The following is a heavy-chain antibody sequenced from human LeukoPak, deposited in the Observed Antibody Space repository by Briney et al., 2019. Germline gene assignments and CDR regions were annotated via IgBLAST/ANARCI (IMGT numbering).Heavy chain of an antibody. Sequence: GGSLRLSCAASGFTVSSNYMSWVRQAPGKGLEWVSVIYSGGSTYYADSVKGRFTISRDNSKNTLYLQMNSLRAEDTAVYYCARAGWGSDVDYWGQGTLVTVSS. J-gene: IGHJ4*02. CDR2: IYSGGST. V-gene: IGHV3-66*01. D-gene: IGHD3-16*01. CDR3: ARAGWGSDVDY. CDR1: GFTVSSNY.